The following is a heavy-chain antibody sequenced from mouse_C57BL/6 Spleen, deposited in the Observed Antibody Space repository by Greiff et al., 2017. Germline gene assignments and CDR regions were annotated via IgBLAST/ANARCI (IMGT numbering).Heavy chain of an antibody. V-gene: IGHV1-26*01. Sequence: EVQLQQSGPELVKPGASVKISCKASGYTFTDYYMNWVKQSHGKSLEWIGDINPNNGGTSYNQKFKGKATLTVDKSSSTAYMELRSLTSEDSAVYYCARRGSSGYVRAMDYWGQGTSVTVSS. J-gene: IGHJ4*01. D-gene: IGHD3-2*02. CDR3: ARRGSSGYVRAMDY. CDR2: INPNNGGT. CDR1: GYTFTDYY.